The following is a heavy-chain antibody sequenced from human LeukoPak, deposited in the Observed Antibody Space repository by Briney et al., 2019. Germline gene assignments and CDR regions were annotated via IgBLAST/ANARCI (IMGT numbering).Heavy chain of an antibody. V-gene: IGHV3-30-3*01. CDR2: ISYDGSNK. J-gene: IGHJ4*02. Sequence: PGGSLRLSCAASGFTFSSYAMHWVRQAPGKGLEWVAVISYDGSNKYYADSVKGRFTISRDNSKNTLYLQMNSLRAEDTAVYYCARDVAPYYYDSSGYHPVDYWGQGTLVTVSS. D-gene: IGHD3-22*01. CDR3: ARDVAPYYYDSSGYHPVDY. CDR1: GFTFSSYA.